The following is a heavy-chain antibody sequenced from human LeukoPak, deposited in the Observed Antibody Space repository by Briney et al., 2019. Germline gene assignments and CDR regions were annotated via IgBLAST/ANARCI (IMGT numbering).Heavy chain of an antibody. CDR2: ISGSGGST. J-gene: IGHJ5*02. Sequence: GGSLRLSCAASGFTFSSYAMSWVRQAPGKGLEWVSAISGSGGSTYYADSVKGRFTISRDNSKNTLYLQMNSLRAEDTAVYYCAKDPKKTLSYYYDSSGYPINWFDPWGQGTLVTVSS. CDR1: GFTFSSYA. V-gene: IGHV3-23*01. D-gene: IGHD3-22*01. CDR3: AKDPKKTLSYYYDSSGYPINWFDP.